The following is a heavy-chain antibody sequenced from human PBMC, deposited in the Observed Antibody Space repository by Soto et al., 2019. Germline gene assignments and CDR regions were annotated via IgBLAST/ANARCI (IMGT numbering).Heavy chain of an antibody. CDR3: AHSLYNWNFPDY. CDR1: GFSLSTSGVS. Sequence: SGATLVNPTQTLTLTCTFSGFSLSTSGVSVGWIRQPPGKALEWLALIYWDDDKRYSPSLKSRLTITKDTSKTQVVLTMTNMDPVDTATYYCAHSLYNWNFPDYWGQGTLVTVSS. CDR2: IYWDDDK. D-gene: IGHD1-20*01. V-gene: IGHV2-5*02. J-gene: IGHJ4*02.